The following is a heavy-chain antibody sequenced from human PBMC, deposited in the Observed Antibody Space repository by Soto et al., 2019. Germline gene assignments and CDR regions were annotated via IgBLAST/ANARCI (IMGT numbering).Heavy chain of an antibody. D-gene: IGHD4-17*01. CDR3: TRDPQGTVTNGDAFDI. V-gene: IGHV3-49*03. J-gene: IGHJ3*02. CDR1: GFTFGDYA. CDR2: IRSKAYGGTT. Sequence: GGSLRLSCTASGFTFGDYAMSWFRQAPGKGLEWVGFIRSKAYGGTTEYAASVKGRFTISRDDSKSIAYLQMNSLKTEDTAVYYCTRDPQGTVTNGDAFDIWGQGTMVTVSS.